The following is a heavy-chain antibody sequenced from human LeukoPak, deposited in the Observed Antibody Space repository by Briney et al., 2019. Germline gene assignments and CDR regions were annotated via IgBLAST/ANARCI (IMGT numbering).Heavy chain of an antibody. J-gene: IGHJ3*02. D-gene: IGHD5-24*01. Sequence: GGSLRLSCAASGFTFSSYGMSWVRQAPGKGLVWVSRINGDGSSTTYADSVRGRFTISRDDAKNTLYLEMNSLRAEDTAVYYCAREWHDAFDIWGQGTMVTVSS. CDR1: GFTFSSYG. CDR3: AREWHDAFDI. CDR2: INGDGSST. V-gene: IGHV3-74*01.